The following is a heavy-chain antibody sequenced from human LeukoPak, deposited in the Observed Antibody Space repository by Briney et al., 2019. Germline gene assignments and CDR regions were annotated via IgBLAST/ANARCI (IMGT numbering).Heavy chain of an antibody. CDR3: ARGGIVVVPAAMDYYYYYGMDV. J-gene: IGHJ6*04. Sequence: PGGSLRLSCAASGFTFSDHYMDWVRQAPGKGLEWVCRTRNKANSYTTEYAASVKGRFTISRDDSKNSLYLQMNSLKTEDTAVYYCARGGIVVVPAAMDYYYYYGMDVWGKGTTVTVSS. D-gene: IGHD2-2*01. CDR2: TRNKANSYTT. V-gene: IGHV3-72*01. CDR1: GFTFSDHY.